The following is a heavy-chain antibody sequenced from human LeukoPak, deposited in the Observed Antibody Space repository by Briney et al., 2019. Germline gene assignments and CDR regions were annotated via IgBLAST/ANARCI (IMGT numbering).Heavy chain of an antibody. Sequence: GGSLRLSCAASGFTFSSYSMNWVRQAPGKGLEWVSSISSSSYIYYADSVKGRFTISRDNSKNTLYLQMNSLRAEDTAVYYCAKDSRTGALDYWGQGTLVTVSS. D-gene: IGHD3-10*01. CDR1: GFTFSSYS. V-gene: IGHV3-21*01. CDR3: AKDSRTGALDY. CDR2: ISSSSYI. J-gene: IGHJ4*02.